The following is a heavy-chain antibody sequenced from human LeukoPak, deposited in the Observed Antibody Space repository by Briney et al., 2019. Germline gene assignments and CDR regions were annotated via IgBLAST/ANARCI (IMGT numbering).Heavy chain of an antibody. D-gene: IGHD1-26*01. CDR1: GFTFDDYA. CDR3: AKGTGRYWTFFDY. V-gene: IGHV3-9*01. CDR2: ISWNSGSI. J-gene: IGHJ4*02. Sequence: PGGSLRLSCAASGFTFDDYAMQGVREGPGEGLEGVSGISWNSGSIDYVESVKGRFTISRDNAKNSLYLQMNSLTPEDTAFYYCAKGTGRYWTFFDYWGRGTLVTVSS.